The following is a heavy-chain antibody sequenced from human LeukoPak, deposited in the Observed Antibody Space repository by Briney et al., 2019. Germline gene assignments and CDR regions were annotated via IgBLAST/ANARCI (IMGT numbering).Heavy chain of an antibody. J-gene: IGHJ3*02. CDR2: ISSSGSTI. CDR1: GFTFSDYY. D-gene: IGHD3-22*01. CDR3: ARSVANYYDSSFAFDI. V-gene: IGHV3-11*01. Sequence: PGGSLRLSCAASGFTFSDYYMSWIRQAPGKGLEWVSYISSSGSTIYYADSVKGRFTISRDNAKNSLYLQMNSLRAEDTAVYYCARSVANYYDSSFAFDIWGQGTMVTVSS.